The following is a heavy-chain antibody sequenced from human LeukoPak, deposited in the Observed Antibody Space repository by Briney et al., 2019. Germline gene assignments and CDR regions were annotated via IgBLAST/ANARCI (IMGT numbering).Heavy chain of an antibody. V-gene: IGHV3-30*02. D-gene: IGHD3-10*01. CDR2: IRYDGSNK. CDR1: GFTFSSYG. CDR3: GRLFRLLLWPVDY. Sequence: GGSLRLSCAASGFTFSSYGMHWVRQAPGKGLEWVAFIRYDGSNKYYADSVKGRFTISRDNSKNTLYLQMNSLRAEDTAVYYCGRLFRLLLWPVDYWGQGTLVTVSS. J-gene: IGHJ4*02.